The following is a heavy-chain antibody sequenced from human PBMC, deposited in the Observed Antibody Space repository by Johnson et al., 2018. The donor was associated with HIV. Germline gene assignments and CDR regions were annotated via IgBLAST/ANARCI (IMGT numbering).Heavy chain of an antibody. Sequence: VQLVESGGGVVRPGGSLRLSCAASGFTFDDYGMSWVRQAPWQGLEWVSGINWNGGSTGYADSVKGRFTISRDNAKNSLHLQMNSLRAEDTALYYCARVIGYDSSGKAFDIWGRGTMVTVSS. J-gene: IGHJ3*02. CDR2: INWNGGST. D-gene: IGHD3-22*01. CDR3: ARVIGYDSSGKAFDI. CDR1: GFTFDDYG. V-gene: IGHV3-20*04.